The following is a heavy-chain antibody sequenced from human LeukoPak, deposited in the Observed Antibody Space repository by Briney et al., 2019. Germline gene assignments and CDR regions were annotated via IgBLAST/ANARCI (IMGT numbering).Heavy chain of an antibody. D-gene: IGHD3-10*01. V-gene: IGHV4-4*07. CDR2: IYTSGST. Sequence: SETLSLTCTVSGGSISSYYLSWIRQPAGKGLEWIGRIYTSGSTNYNPSLTSRVTMPVDTSKNQISLTLSSVTAAGPAVYYFAGDISIQFGECTLWGQGTLVTLSS. J-gene: IGHJ4*02. CDR1: GGSISSYY. CDR3: AGDISIQFGECTL.